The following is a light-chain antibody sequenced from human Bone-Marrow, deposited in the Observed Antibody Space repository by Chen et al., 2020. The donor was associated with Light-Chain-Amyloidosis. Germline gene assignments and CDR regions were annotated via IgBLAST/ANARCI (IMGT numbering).Light chain of an antibody. J-gene: IGLJ1*01. CDR1: SSDVGGDNH. CDR2: EVT. Sequence: QSALTQPASVSGSPGPSITISRTGTSSDVGGDNHVSWYQQHPDKAPKLMIYEVTTRPSWVPDRFSGSKSDNTASLTISGLQTEDEADYFCSSYTITNTLVFGSGTRVTVL. V-gene: IGLV2-14*01. CDR3: SSYTITNTLV.